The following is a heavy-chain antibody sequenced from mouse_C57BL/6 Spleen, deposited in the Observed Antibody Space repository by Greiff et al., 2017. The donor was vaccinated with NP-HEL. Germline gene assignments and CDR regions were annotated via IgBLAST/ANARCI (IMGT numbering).Heavy chain of an antibody. CDR3: ARGDYDETLDY. J-gene: IGHJ2*01. V-gene: IGHV1-39*01. CDR1: GYSFTNYN. D-gene: IGHD2-4*01. Sequence: VQLQQSGPELVKPGASVKLSCKASGYSFTNYNLNWVKQSNGKSLEWIGVINPNYGTTSYNQKFKGKATLTVDQSSRPAYMQLNSLTAEDSAVDYCARGDYDETLDYWGQGTTLTVSS. CDR2: INPNYGTT.